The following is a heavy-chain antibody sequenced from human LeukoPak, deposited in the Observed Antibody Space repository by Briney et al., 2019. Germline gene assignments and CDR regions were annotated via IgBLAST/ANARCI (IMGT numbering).Heavy chain of an antibody. CDR2: INPSGGST. D-gene: IGHD5-18*01. Sequence: GASVKVSCKASGYTSTSYYMHWVRQAPGQGLEWMGIINPSGGSTSYAQKFQGRVTMTEDTSTDTAYMELSSLRSEDTAVYYCATPHHQLWLQSRHYYYGMDVWGQGTTVTVSS. CDR1: GYTSTSYY. CDR3: ATPHHQLWLQSRHYYYGMDV. J-gene: IGHJ6*02. V-gene: IGHV1-46*01.